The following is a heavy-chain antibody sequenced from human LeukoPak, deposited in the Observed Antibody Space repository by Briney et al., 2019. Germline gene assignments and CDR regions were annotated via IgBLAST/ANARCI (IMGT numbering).Heavy chain of an antibody. V-gene: IGHV4-30-2*01. CDR2: IYHSGST. Sequence: SQTLSLTCAVSGGSISGGGYSWSWIRQPPGKGLEWIGYIYHSGSTYYNPSLKSRVTISVDRSKNQFSLKLSSVTAADTAVYYCARVVAATRVDYWGQGTLVTVSS. D-gene: IGHD2-15*01. CDR3: ARVVAATRVDY. CDR1: GGSISGGGYS. J-gene: IGHJ4*02.